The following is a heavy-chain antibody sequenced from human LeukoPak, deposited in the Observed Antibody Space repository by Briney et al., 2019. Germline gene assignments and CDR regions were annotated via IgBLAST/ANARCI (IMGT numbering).Heavy chain of an antibody. CDR1: GGSISSSNW. J-gene: IGHJ3*02. CDR3: ARRRRALSSSWPLPRDAFDI. Sequence: SETLSLTFAVSGGSISSSNWWSWVRQPPGKGLEWIGEIYHSGSTNYNPSLKSRVTISVDKSKNQFSLKLTSVSAADTAVYYCARRRRALSSSWPLPRDAFDIWGQGTMVTVSS. D-gene: IGHD6-13*01. CDR2: IYHSGST. V-gene: IGHV4-4*02.